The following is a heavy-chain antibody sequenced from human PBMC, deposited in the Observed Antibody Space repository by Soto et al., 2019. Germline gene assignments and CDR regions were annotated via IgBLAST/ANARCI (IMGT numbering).Heavy chain of an antibody. J-gene: IGHJ6*02. CDR2: TYYSGST. CDR1: GGSISSYY. CDR3: ARARVYGDYYYGIDV. V-gene: IGHV4-59*12. Sequence: SETLSLTCTVSGGSISSYYWSWIRQPPGKGLEWIGYTYYSGSTNYNPSLKSRVTISVDTSKNQFSLKLSSVTAADTAVYYCARARVYGDYYYGIDVWGQGTTVTVSS. D-gene: IGHD4-17*01.